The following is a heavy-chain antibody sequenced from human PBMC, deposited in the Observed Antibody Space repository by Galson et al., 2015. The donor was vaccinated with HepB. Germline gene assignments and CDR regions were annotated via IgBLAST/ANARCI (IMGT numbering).Heavy chain of an antibody. Sequence: SLRLSCAASGFFFSEAPMNWARQTPGRGLEWIAFISNTSSHIYYADPVKGRFSISRDNGKTSVFLQMDNLRVEDTAVYYCIAGSLDYWGRGTQVTVTS. J-gene: IGHJ4*02. CDR3: IAGSLDY. CDR2: ISNTSSHI. D-gene: IGHD2-21*01. CDR1: GFFFSEAP. V-gene: IGHV3-21*05.